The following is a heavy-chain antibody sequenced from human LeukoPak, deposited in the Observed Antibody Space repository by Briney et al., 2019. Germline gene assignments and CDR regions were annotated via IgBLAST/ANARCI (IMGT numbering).Heavy chain of an antibody. CDR1: GFTFSSYE. V-gene: IGHV3-48*03. CDR3: AKETAAGGTTGASFDY. J-gene: IGHJ4*02. CDR2: ISSSGSTI. D-gene: IGHD6-13*01. Sequence: PGGSLRLSCAASGFTFSSYEMNWVRQAPGKGLEWVSYISSSGSTIYYADSVKGRFTISRDNSKNTLYLQMNSLRAEDTAVYYCAKETAAGGTTGASFDYWGQGTLVTVSS.